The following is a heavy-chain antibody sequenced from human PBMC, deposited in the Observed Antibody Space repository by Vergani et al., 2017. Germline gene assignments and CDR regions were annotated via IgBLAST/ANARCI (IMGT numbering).Heavy chain of an antibody. Sequence: QLQLQESGPGLVKPSETLSLTCTVSGGSISSSSYYWGWIRQPPGKGLEWIGSIYYSGSTYYNPSLKSRVTISVDTSKNQFSRKLSSVTAADTAVYYCARYQDKGIAVAGPHDAFDIWGQGTMVTVSS. CDR1: GGSISSSSYY. J-gene: IGHJ3*02. V-gene: IGHV4-39*01. CDR3: ARYQDKGIAVAGPHDAFDI. CDR2: IYYSGST. D-gene: IGHD6-19*01.